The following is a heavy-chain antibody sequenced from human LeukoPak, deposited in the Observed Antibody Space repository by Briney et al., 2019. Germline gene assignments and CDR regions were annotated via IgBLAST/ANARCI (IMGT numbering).Heavy chain of an antibody. CDR3: ACRTYTAMPP. CDR2: IYHSGST. V-gene: IGHV4-39*07. Sequence: SETLSLTCTVSGGSISSSSYYWGWIRQPPGKGLEWIGEIYHSGSTNYNPSLKSRVTISVDKSKNQFSLKLSSVTAADTAVYYCACRTYTAMPPWGQGTLVTVSS. CDR1: GGSISSSSYY. J-gene: IGHJ5*02. D-gene: IGHD5-18*01.